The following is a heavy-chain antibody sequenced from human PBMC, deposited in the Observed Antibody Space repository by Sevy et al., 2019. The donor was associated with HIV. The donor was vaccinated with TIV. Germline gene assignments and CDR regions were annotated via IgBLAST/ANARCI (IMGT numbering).Heavy chain of an antibody. CDR3: AKDSGCSGGSCYYYYYGMDV. CDR1: GFTFSSYA. V-gene: IGHV3-23*01. J-gene: IGHJ6*02. CDR2: ISGSGGST. D-gene: IGHD2-15*01. Sequence: GGSLRLSCAASGFTFSSYAMSWVRQAPGKGLEWVSAISGSGGSTYYADSVKGRFTISRDNSKNTLYLQMNSLRAEDTAVYYCAKDSGCSGGSCYYYYYGMDVWGQGTTVTVSS.